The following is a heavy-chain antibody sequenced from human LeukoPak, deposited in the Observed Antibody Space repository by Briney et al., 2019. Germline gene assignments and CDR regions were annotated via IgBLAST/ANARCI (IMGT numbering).Heavy chain of an antibody. V-gene: IGHV5-51*01. Sequence: GESLKISCQGSGYRFTSYWIAWVRQMPGKGLEWMGIIYPGGSDTTYSPSFQGQVTLSVDKSISTAYLQWSSLKASDTAMYCCARHVGHCSGGSCYCDYWGQGTLVTVSS. J-gene: IGHJ4*02. CDR3: ARHVGHCSGGSCYCDY. CDR1: GYRFTSYW. D-gene: IGHD2-15*01. CDR2: IYPGGSDT.